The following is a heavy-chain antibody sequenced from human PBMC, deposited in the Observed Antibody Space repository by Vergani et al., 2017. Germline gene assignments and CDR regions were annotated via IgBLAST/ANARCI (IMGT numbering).Heavy chain of an antibody. J-gene: IGHJ4*02. CDR3: ARGGWYEAYYFDY. V-gene: IGHV4-39*07. CDR1: GGSISSSSYY. CDR2: IYYSGST. D-gene: IGHD6-19*01. Sequence: QLQLQESGPGLVKPSETLSLTCTVSGGSISSSSYYWGWIRQPLGKGLEWIGSIYYSGSTYYNPSLKSRVTISVDTSKNQFSLKLSSVTAADTAVYYCARGGWYEAYYFDYWGQGTLVTVSS.